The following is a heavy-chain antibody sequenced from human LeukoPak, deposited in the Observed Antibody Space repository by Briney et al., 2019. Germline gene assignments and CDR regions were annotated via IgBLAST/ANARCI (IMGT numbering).Heavy chain of an antibody. V-gene: IGHV3-66*01. CDR1: GFTVSTNY. Sequence: PGGSLRLSCAASGFTVSTNYMSWVRQAPGKGPEWVSVIYPIGNTYYADSVKGRFTISRDTSKNTLSLQMNGLRAEDTAFYYCARMVYYYDSSGYNYYFHNWGQGTLVTVSS. CDR3: ARMVYYYDSSGYNYYFHN. J-gene: IGHJ4*02. CDR2: IYPIGNT. D-gene: IGHD3-22*01.